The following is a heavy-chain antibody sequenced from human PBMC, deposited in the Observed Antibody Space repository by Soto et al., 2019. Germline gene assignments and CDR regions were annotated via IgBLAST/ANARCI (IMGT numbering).Heavy chain of an antibody. CDR2: ISAYNGNT. CDR3: ARGTPADGYNLRVDFDY. J-gene: IGHJ4*02. D-gene: IGHD5-12*01. CDR1: GYTFTSYG. V-gene: IGHV1-18*04. Sequence: ASVKVSCKASGYTFTSYGISWVRQAPGQGLEWMGWISAYNGNTNYAQKLQGRVTMTTDTSTSTAYMELRSLRSDDTAVYYCARGTPADGYNLRVDFDYWGQGTLVTVSS.